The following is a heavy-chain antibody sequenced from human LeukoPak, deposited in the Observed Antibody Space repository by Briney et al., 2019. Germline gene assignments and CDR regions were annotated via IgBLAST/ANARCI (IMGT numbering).Heavy chain of an antibody. CDR3: ARGLSDLLYRADYMDV. Sequence: SQTLSLTCTVSGDSISSGDYYWSWIRQPPGKGLEWIGYIYYSGSTYYNPSLKSRVTISVDTSKNQFSLKLSSVTAADTAVYYCARGLSDLLYRADYMDVWGKGTTVTVSS. CDR1: GDSISSGDYY. J-gene: IGHJ6*03. D-gene: IGHD2-8*01. V-gene: IGHV4-30-4*01. CDR2: IYYSGST.